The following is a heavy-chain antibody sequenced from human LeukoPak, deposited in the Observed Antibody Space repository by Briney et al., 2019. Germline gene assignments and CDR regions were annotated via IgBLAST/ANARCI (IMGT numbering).Heavy chain of an antibody. Sequence: PGGSLRLSCAASAFTFDDYAMHWVRQAPGKGPEWVSGISRNSGAIGYADSVKGRFTISRDNAKNSLFLQMNSLQDEDTALYFCAKGISVTDYYYGMDVWGQGTTVTVSS. CDR1: AFTFDDYA. CDR3: AKGISVTDYYYGMDV. J-gene: IGHJ6*02. D-gene: IGHD2-21*02. CDR2: ISRNSGAI. V-gene: IGHV3-9*01.